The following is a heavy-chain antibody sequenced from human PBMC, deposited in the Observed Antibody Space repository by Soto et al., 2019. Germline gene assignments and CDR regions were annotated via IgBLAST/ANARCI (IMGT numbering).Heavy chain of an antibody. V-gene: IGHV4-39*07. CDR1: GGSISSSSYY. D-gene: IGHD7-27*01. Sequence: SETLSLTCTVSGGSISSSSYYWGWIRQPPGKGLEWIGSIYYSGSTYYNPSLKSRVTISVDTSKNQFSLKLSSVTAADTAVYYCAREKNWGFALYNWFDPWGQGTLVTVSS. CDR2: IYYSGST. CDR3: AREKNWGFALYNWFDP. J-gene: IGHJ5*02.